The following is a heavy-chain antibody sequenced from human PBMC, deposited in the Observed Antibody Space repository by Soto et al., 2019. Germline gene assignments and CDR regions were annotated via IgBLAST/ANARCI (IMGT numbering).Heavy chain of an antibody. D-gene: IGHD6-13*01. CDR3: ARVREAAGPLQGYYYGMDV. CDR2: IYYSGST. V-gene: IGHV4-30-4*01. J-gene: IGHJ6*02. Sequence: PCETLSLTCTVSGGSISSGDYYWSWIRQPPGKGLEWIGYIYYSGSTYYNPSLKSRVTISVDTSKNQFSLKLSSVTAADTAVYYCARVREAAGPLQGYYYGMDVWGQGTTVTVSS. CDR1: GGSISSGDYY.